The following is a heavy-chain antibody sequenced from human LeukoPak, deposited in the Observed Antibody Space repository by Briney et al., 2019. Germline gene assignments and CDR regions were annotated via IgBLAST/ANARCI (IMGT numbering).Heavy chain of an antibody. CDR3: ARDNSVRDEARWFNP. D-gene: IGHD5-24*01. CDR2: MNPNRDNK. J-gene: IGHJ5*02. V-gene: IGHV1-8*02. Sequence: ASVKVSCKTSGYDFSNYDINWVRQAPGQGLQWMGWMNPNRDNKGYAEIFQGRVTLTRDMSTSTDYLELSSLRSEDTAVYYCARDNSVRDEARWFNPWGQGTLVTVSS. CDR1: GYDFSNYD.